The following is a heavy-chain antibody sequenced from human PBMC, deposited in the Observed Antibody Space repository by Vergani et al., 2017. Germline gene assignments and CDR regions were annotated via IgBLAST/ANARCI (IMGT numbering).Heavy chain of an antibody. Sequence: QVQLQASGPGRVKPSQTLSLTCTMSGGSISAGYYFWSWIRQPAGKGLEWLGHISASGNACHSPSLKTRVSMSVDTSKNQFSLTVTSVTAADTAIYFCARRSGGYYSGGKVHPLRTAFDVWGHGTVVTVSS. CDR2: ISASGNA. V-gene: IGHV4-61*02. CDR1: GGSISAGYYF. D-gene: IGHD2-15*01. CDR3: ARRSGGYYSGGKVHPLRTAFDV. J-gene: IGHJ3*01.